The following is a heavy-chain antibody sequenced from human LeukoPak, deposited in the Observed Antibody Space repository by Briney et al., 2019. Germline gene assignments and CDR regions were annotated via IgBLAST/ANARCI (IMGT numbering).Heavy chain of an antibody. CDR2: ISSSSSYI. D-gene: IGHD6-6*01. V-gene: IGHV3-21*01. J-gene: IGHJ3*02. CDR3: ARDVSAGEYSSLGDAFDI. Sequence: GGSLRLSCAASGFTFSRFWMNWVRQAPGKGLEWVSSISSSSSYIYYADSVKGRFTISRDNAKNLLYLQMNSLRAEDTAVYYCARDVSAGEYSSLGDAFDIWGQGTMVTVSS. CDR1: GFTFSRFW.